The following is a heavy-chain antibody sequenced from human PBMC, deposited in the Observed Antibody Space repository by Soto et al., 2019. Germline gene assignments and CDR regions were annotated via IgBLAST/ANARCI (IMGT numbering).Heavy chain of an antibody. Sequence: SEPLSLTCAVYGGSFSGYYRGWIRQPPGKGLEWIGEINHSGSTKYNPSLKSRVTISVDTSKNQFSLKLSSVTAADTAVYYCARVSGIWYLSFGVYGMDVWGQGTTVT. V-gene: IGHV4-34*01. CDR1: GGSFSGYY. D-gene: IGHD3-16*01. CDR3: ARVSGIWYLSFGVYGMDV. J-gene: IGHJ6*02. CDR2: INHSGST.